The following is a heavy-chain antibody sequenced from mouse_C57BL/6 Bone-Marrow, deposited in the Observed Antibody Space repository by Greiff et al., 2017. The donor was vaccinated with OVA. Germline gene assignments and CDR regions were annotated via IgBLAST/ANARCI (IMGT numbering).Heavy chain of an antibody. CDR1: GFTFSSYG. J-gene: IGHJ3*01. CDR2: ISSGGSYT. Sequence: EVKLMESGGDLVKPGGSLKLSCAASGFTFSSYGMSWVRQTPDKRLEWVATISSGGSYTYYPDSVQGRFTISRDNAKNTLYLQMSSLKSENTAMYYCARHVYYGSRGGFAYWGQGTLVTVSA. D-gene: IGHD1-1*01. V-gene: IGHV5-6*01. CDR3: ARHVYYGSRGGFAY.